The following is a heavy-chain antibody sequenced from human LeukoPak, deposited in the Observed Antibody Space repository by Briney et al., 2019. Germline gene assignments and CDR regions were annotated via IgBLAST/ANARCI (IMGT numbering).Heavy chain of an antibody. CDR2: INTGNGNT. D-gene: IGHD6-19*01. V-gene: IGHV1-3*04. Sequence: ASVKVSCKASGYIFTSYPIHWVRQAPGQRLEWMGWINTGNGNTKYSQKFEGRVTVTRDTSATAAYMELRSLRSDDTAVYYCARDRPGYSSGWYEYYYYGMDVWGQGTTVTVSS. J-gene: IGHJ6*02. CDR1: GYIFTSYP. CDR3: ARDRPGYSSGWYEYYYYGMDV.